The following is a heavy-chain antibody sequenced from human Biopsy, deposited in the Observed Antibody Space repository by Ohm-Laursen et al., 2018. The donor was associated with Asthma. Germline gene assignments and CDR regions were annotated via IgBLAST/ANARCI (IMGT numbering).Heavy chain of an antibody. V-gene: IGHV3-23*01. Sequence: SLRLSCSASAFPFSSYAMNWVRQAPGKGLEWVSSISGNGDNTHYSDSVQGRFTISRDKSENTLYLQMNSLTAEDTAVYHCAKDERSYYGSDSKYMQPVPLGDWGQGTLVIVSA. CDR2: ISGNGDNT. CDR3: AKDERSYYGSDSKYMQPVPLGD. CDR1: AFPFSSYA. J-gene: IGHJ4*02. D-gene: IGHD2-21*01.